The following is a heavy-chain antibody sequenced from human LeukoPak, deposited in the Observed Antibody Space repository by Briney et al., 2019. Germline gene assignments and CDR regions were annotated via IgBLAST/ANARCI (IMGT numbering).Heavy chain of an antibody. D-gene: IGHD4-23*01. CDR1: GGSISSGDYY. CDR2: IYYSGST. J-gene: IGHJ4*02. Sequence: PLETLSLTCTVSGGSISSGDYYWSWIRQPPGKGLEWIGYIYYSGSTYYNPSLKSRVTISVDTSKNQFSLKLSSVTAADTAVYYCAREVSRWPYYFDYWGQGTLVTVSS. V-gene: IGHV4-30-4*01. CDR3: AREVSRWPYYFDY.